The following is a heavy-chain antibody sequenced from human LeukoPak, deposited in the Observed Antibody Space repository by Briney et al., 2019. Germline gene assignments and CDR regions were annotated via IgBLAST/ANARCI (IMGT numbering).Heavy chain of an antibody. J-gene: IGHJ4*02. CDR2: IYTSGST. Sequence: SETLSLTCTVSGGSISSYYWSWIRQPAGKGLEWIGRIYTSGSTNYNPSLKSRVTISIDTSKNQFSLRLSSVTAADTAVYYCARARDGYNYFDYWGQGTLVTVSS. V-gene: IGHV4-4*07. CDR3: ARARDGYNYFDY. D-gene: IGHD5-24*01. CDR1: GGSISSYY.